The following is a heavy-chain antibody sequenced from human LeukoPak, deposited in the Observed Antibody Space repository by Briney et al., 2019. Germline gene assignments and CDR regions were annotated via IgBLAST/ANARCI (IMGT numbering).Heavy chain of an antibody. CDR3: ARDRAGSGSYFGYFDY. D-gene: IGHD3-10*01. CDR1: GFTFSSYS. V-gene: IGHV3-21*04. Sequence: PGGSLRLSCAASGFTFSSYSMNWVRQAPGKGLEWVSSISSSSSYIYYADSVKGRFTISRDNAKNSLYLQMNSLRAEDTAVYYCARDRAGSGSYFGYFDYWGQGTLVTVSS. J-gene: IGHJ4*02. CDR2: ISSSSSYI.